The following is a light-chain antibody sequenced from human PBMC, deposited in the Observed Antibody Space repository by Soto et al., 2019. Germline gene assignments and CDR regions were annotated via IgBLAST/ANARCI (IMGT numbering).Light chain of an antibody. J-gene: IGKJ4*01. CDR1: LSVGSN. Sequence: EIVMTQSPATLSVSPGVRATLSCRASLSVGSNLAWYQQKPGQPPRLLIYGASIRATGIPGRFSGSGSGTEFTLTISSLQSEDFAVYYCQQYNNWPPLTFGGGTKVEIK. CDR2: GAS. V-gene: IGKV3-15*01. CDR3: QQYNNWPPLT.